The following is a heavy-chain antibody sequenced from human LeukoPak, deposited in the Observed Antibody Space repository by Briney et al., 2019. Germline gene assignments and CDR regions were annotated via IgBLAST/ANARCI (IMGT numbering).Heavy chain of an antibody. V-gene: IGHV1-18*01. J-gene: IGHJ3*02. Sequence: ASVKVSCKASGYTFTSYGISWVRQAPGQGLEWMGWIRAYNGNTNYAQKLQGRVTMTTDTSTSTAYMELRSLRSDDTAVYYCARSSGWLSTDAFDIWGQGTMVTVSS. CDR1: GYTFTSYG. D-gene: IGHD6-19*01. CDR2: IRAYNGNT. CDR3: ARSSGWLSTDAFDI.